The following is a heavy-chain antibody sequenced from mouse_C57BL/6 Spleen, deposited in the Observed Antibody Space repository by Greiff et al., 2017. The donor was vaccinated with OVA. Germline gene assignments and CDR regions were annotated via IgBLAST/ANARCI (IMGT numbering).Heavy chain of an antibody. CDR3: ARGIYYDYDRYFDV. V-gene: IGHV1-81*01. CDR2: IYPRSGNT. Sequence: QVQLQQSGAELARPGASVKLSCKASGYTFTSYGISWAKQRTGQGLEWIGEIYPRSGNTYYNEKFKGKATLTADKSSSTAYMELRSLTSEDSAVYFCARGIYYDYDRYFDVWGTGTTVTVSS. D-gene: IGHD2-4*01. CDR1: GYTFTSYG. J-gene: IGHJ1*03.